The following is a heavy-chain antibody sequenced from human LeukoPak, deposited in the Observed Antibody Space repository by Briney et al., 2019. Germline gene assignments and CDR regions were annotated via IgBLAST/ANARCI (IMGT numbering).Heavy chain of an antibody. CDR2: ISYDGSNK. CDR1: GFTFSSYA. CDR3: ASISQGVIGY. D-gene: IGHD2/OR15-2a*01. V-gene: IGHV3-30-3*01. Sequence: GGSLRLSCAASGFTFSSYAMHWVRQAPGKGLEWVAVISYDGSNKYYADSVKGRFTISRDNSKNTLYLQMNSLRAEDTAVYYCASISQGVIGYWGQGTLVTVSS. J-gene: IGHJ4*02.